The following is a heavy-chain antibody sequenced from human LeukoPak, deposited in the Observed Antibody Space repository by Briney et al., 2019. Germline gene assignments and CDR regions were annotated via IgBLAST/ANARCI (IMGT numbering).Heavy chain of an antibody. CDR2: FYYSGST. CDR3: AREGAAVAGIFDY. J-gene: IGHJ4*02. V-gene: IGHV4-61*01. CDR1: GGSVNSDSYY. D-gene: IGHD6-19*01. Sequence: SETLSLTCTVSGGSVNSDSYYWSWIRQPPGKGLEYIGYFYYSGSTNYNPSLKSRVIISVATSKNQFSLQLNSVTPEDTAVYYCAREGAAVAGIFDYWGQGTLVTVSS.